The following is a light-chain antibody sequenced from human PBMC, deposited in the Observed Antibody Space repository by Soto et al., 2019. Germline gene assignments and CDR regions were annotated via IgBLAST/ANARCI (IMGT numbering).Light chain of an antibody. CDR1: SSDIGGYDH. V-gene: IGLV2-8*01. CDR2: EVT. J-gene: IGLJ2*01. Sequence: QSALTQPPSASGSPGQSVTISCTGTSSDIGGYDHVSWYRQDPGKAPKVMIYEVTKRPSGVPDRFSGSKSGNTASLTISGLQAEDEADYYCSSYTSSSSPVVFGGGTKLTVL. CDR3: SSYTSSSSPVV.